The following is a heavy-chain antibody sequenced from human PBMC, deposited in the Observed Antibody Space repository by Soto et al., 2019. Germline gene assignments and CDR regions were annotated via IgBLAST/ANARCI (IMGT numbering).Heavy chain of an antibody. Sequence: GASVKVSCKASGVTFSRQDMRWVRQAPGQGLEWTGGITPIFGTPQYAEKFQDRVTITADESTSTATMELSSLTSEDTAVYYCATNEGRDGYSFDYWGQGTLVTVSS. CDR2: ITPIFGTP. CDR1: GVTFSRQD. J-gene: IGHJ4*02. V-gene: IGHV1-69*13. CDR3: ATNEGRDGYSFDY. D-gene: IGHD5-12*01.